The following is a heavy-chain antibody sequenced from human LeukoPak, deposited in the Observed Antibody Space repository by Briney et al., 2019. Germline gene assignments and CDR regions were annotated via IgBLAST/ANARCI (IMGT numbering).Heavy chain of an antibody. Sequence: PSETLSLTCTVSGGSISSGTYYWGWIRQSPGKGLEWIGSIYHTGSTYYNPSFKSRVTMSVDTSKNQFSLKLSSLTAADTAVYHCARDRKYYYYMDVWGKGTTVTVSS. V-gene: IGHV4-39*07. J-gene: IGHJ6*03. CDR1: GGSISSGTYY. CDR2: IYHTGST. CDR3: ARDRKYYYYMDV.